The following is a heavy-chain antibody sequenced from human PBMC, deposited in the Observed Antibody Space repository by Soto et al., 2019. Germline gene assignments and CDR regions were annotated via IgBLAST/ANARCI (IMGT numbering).Heavy chain of an antibody. Sequence: PGESLKISCKGSGYSFTSYWIAWVRQMPVKGLEWMGTIYPGDSDTRYSPSLQGQVTISADNSISTAYLEWSSLKASDTAIYYCARPTPFGSDYDFFDYWAQGTPVTVSS. D-gene: IGHD3-3*01. CDR1: GYSFTSYW. J-gene: IGHJ4*02. CDR3: ARPTPFGSDYDFFDY. V-gene: IGHV5-51*01. CDR2: IYPGDSDT.